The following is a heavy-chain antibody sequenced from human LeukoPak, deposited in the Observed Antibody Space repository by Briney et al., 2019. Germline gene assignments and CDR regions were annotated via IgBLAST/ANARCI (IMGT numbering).Heavy chain of an antibody. CDR3: AKALISSSWYLVDS. D-gene: IGHD6-13*01. CDR1: GFTFRSYA. CDR2: ISASGGST. V-gene: IGHV3-23*01. J-gene: IGHJ4*02. Sequence: GGSLRLSCAASGFTFRSYAMSWVRQAPGKGLEWVSGISASGGSTYYADSVKGRFTISRDNSKNTLYLQMNSLRVEDTAVYYCAKALISSSWYLVDSWGQGTLVTVSS.